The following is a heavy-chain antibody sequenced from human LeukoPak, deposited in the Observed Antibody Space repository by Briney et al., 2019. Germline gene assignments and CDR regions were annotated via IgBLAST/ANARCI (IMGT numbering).Heavy chain of an antibody. CDR3: ARDLVTVTKGFDI. D-gene: IGHD4-17*01. V-gene: IGHV4-34*01. Sequence: SEALSLTCAVYGGSFSGYYWSWIRQPPGKGLEWIGEINHSGSTNYNPSLKSRVTISVDTSKNQFSLKLSSVTAADTAVYYCARDLVTVTKGFDIWGQGTMVSVSS. CDR1: GGSFSGYY. CDR2: INHSGST. J-gene: IGHJ3*02.